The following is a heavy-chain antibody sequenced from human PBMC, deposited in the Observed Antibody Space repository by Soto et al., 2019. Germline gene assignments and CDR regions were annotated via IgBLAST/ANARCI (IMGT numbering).Heavy chain of an antibody. CDR1: GYTFTSYA. V-gene: IGHV1-3*01. D-gene: IGHD3-3*01. Sequence: ASVKVSCKASGYTFTSYAMHWVRQAPGQRLEWMGWINAGNGNTKYSQKFQGRVTITRDTSASTAYMELSSLRSEDTAVYYCASTEYFWSGYYNNYYYGMDVWGQGTTVTVSS. J-gene: IGHJ6*02. CDR3: ASTEYFWSGYYNNYYYGMDV. CDR2: INAGNGNT.